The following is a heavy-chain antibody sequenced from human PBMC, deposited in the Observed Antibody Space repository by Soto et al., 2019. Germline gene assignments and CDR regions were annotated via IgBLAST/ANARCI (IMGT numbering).Heavy chain of an antibody. CDR2: ISWNSGSI. Sequence: PGGSLRLSCAASGFTFDDYAMHWVRQAPEKGLEWVSGISWNSGSIGYADSVKGRFTISRDNAKNSLYLQMNSLRAEDTALYYCAKDGQPQAWGMDVWGQGTTVTVSS. CDR1: GFTFDDYA. V-gene: IGHV3-9*01. CDR3: AKDGQPQAWGMDV. J-gene: IGHJ6*02.